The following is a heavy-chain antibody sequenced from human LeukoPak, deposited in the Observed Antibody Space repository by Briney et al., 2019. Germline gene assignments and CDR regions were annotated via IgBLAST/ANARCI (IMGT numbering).Heavy chain of an antibody. V-gene: IGHV3-30*18. J-gene: IGHJ4*02. Sequence: GGSLRLSCAASGFTFSSYGMHWVRQAPGKGMEWVAVISYDGSEQYYADSVKGRFTISRDNSKNTLYLQMNSLRTEDTAVYYCAKDLRDDRRSYYFDSWGLGTLVTVSS. CDR2: ISYDGSEQ. CDR3: AKDLRDDRRSYYFDS. CDR1: GFTFSSYG. D-gene: IGHD3-22*01.